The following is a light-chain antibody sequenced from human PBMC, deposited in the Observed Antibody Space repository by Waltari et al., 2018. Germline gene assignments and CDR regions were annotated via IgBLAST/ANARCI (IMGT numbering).Light chain of an antibody. J-gene: IGKJ1*01. Sequence: DIQMTQSPSTLSASVGDRVTITCRASQTISNWLAWFQQKPGKAPKLLIYKASGLESGVPSRFSGSGSGTDFTLTISSLQPEDVGTYYCLQYNSYSWTFGHGTKVEI. V-gene: IGKV1-5*03. CDR1: QTISNW. CDR2: KAS. CDR3: LQYNSYSWT.